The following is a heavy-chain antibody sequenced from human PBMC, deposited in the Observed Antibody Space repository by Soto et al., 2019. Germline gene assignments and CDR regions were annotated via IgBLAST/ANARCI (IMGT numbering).Heavy chain of an antibody. J-gene: IGHJ3*02. D-gene: IGHD3-9*01. CDR2: ISAYNGNT. CDR3: ASYDILTGYHDAFDI. CDR1: GYTFTSYG. V-gene: IGHV1-18*01. Sequence: ASVKVSCKASGYTFTSYGISWVRQAPGQGLEWMGWISAYNGNTNYAQKLQGRVTMTTDTSTSTAYMELRSLRSDDTAVYYCASYDILTGYHDAFDIWGQGTMVTVS.